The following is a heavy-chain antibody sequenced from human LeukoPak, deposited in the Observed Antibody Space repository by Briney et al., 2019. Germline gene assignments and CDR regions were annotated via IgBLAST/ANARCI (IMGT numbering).Heavy chain of an antibody. D-gene: IGHD1-26*01. CDR1: GGSFSGYY. Sequence: PSETLSLTCAVYGGSFSGYYWSWLRQPPGKGLEWVGEINHSGSTNYNPSLKSRVTISVDTSKNQFSLKLSSVTAADTAVYYCARAEWGVRAPLNWFDPWGQGTLVTVSS. J-gene: IGHJ5*02. V-gene: IGHV4-34*01. CDR3: ARAEWGVRAPLNWFDP. CDR2: INHSGST.